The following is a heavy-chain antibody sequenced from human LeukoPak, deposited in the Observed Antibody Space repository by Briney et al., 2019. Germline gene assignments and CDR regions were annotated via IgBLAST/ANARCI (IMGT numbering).Heavy chain of an antibody. CDR2: IKSDGSST. D-gene: IGHD6-19*01. V-gene: IGHV3-74*01. CDR1: GFTLSNYW. J-gene: IGHJ4*02. CDR3: ARGGSGSGWYEPRDY. Sequence: GGSLRLSCAAPGFTLSNYWMHWVRQAPGKGLVWVSRIKSDGSSTNYADSVKGRFTISRDNAKNTLYLQMNSLRAEDTAVYYCARGGSGSGWYEPRDYWGQGTLVTVSS.